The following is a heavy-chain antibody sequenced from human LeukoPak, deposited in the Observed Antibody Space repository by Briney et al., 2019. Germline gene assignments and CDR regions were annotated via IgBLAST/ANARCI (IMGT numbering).Heavy chain of an antibody. CDR1: GASISSYY. J-gene: IGHJ4*02. D-gene: IGHD3-22*01. CDR3: ARDGRMYDKSGSYYFDY. V-gene: IGHV4-59*01. CDR2: IHHSGST. Sequence: SETLSLTCAVSGASISSYYWNWIRQPPGKGLEWIGYIHHSGSTNSNPSLKSRVTMSVDTSKRQFSLRLSSVTAADTAVYYCARDGRMYDKSGSYYFDYWGQGTLATVSS.